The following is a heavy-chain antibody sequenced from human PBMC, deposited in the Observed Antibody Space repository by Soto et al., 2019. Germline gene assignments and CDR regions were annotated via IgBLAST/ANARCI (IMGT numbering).Heavy chain of an antibody. CDR1: GRSVSSGGYY. D-gene: IGHD6-19*01. V-gene: IGHV4-31*03. CDR2: IYHIGSP. CDR3: VRDRALDSSGHWFDT. Sequence: SETLSLTCTVSGRSVSSGGYYWTWIRQHPGRGLEWIGYIYHIGSPYYNPSLESRVTISLDTSKNQFSLNLTSVTAAGTAIYYCVRDRALDSSGHWFDTWGQGTLVTVSS. J-gene: IGHJ5*02.